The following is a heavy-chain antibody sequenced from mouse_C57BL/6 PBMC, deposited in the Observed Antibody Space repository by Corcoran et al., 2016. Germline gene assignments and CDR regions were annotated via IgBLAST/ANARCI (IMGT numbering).Heavy chain of an antibody. CDR2: INTYSGVP. CDR3: ARFLTAQATGYAMDY. D-gene: IGHD3-2*02. V-gene: IGHV9-3*01. J-gene: IGHJ4*01. CDR1: GYTFTTYG. Sequence: QIQLVQSGPELKKPGETVKISCKASGYTFTTYGMSWVKKAPGKGLKWMGWINTYSGVPTYADDFKGRFAFSLETSASTAYLQINNLKNEDTATYFCARFLTAQATGYAMDYWGQGTSVTVSS.